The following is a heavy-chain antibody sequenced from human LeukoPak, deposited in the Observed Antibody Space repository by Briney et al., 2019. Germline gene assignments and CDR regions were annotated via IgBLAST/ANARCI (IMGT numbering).Heavy chain of an antibody. D-gene: IGHD5-18*01. J-gene: IGHJ4*02. Sequence: GGSLRLSCAASGFTFSSYAMHWVRQAPGKGLEWVAVINKYYADSVKGRFTISRDNSKNTLYLQMNSLRAEDTAVYYCARVLGYSPSGYFDYWGQGTLVTVSS. CDR3: ARVLGYSPSGYFDY. CDR1: GFTFSSYA. V-gene: IGHV3-30-3*01. CDR2: INK.